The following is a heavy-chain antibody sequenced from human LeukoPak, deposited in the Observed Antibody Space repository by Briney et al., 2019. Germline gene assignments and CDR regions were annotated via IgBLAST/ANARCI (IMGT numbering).Heavy chain of an antibody. J-gene: IGHJ4*02. CDR1: AFTFSSYA. D-gene: IGHD2-8*01. CDR3: ATSSRIGVGAFAPPDY. V-gene: IGHV3-23*01. Sequence: GGSLRLSRAASAFTFSSYAMSWVRQAPGKGLEWVSPISDSGDSTYYADSVKGRFTISRDNSKNTLYLQMNSLRAEDTAVYYCATSSRIGVGAFAPPDYWGQGTLVTVPS. CDR2: ISDSGDST.